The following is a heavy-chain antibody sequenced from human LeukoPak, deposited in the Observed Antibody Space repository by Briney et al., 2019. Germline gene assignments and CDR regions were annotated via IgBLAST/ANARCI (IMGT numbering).Heavy chain of an antibody. Sequence: GGSLRLSCAASGFTFSSYAMHWVRQAPGKGLEWVAVISYDGSNKYYADSVKGRFTISRDNSKNTLYLQMNSLRAEGTAVYYCARDGRMATTLDYWGQGTLVTVSS. D-gene: IGHD5-24*01. CDR3: ARDGRMATTLDY. V-gene: IGHV3-30-3*01. J-gene: IGHJ4*02. CDR2: ISYDGSNK. CDR1: GFTFSSYA.